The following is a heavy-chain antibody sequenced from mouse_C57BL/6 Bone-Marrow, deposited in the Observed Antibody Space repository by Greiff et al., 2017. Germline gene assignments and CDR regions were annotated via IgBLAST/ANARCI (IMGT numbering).Heavy chain of an antibody. CDR3: APNYYGSSPWFAY. CDR1: GYSFTGYF. V-gene: IGHV1-20*01. CDR2: INPYNGDT. D-gene: IGHD1-1*01. Sequence: EVQLQQSGPELVKPGDSVKISCKASGYSFTGYFMNWVMQSHGKSLEWIGRINPYNGDTFYNQKFKGKATLTVDKSSSTAHMELRSLTSEDSAVYDCAPNYYGSSPWFAYWGQGTLVTVSA. J-gene: IGHJ3*01.